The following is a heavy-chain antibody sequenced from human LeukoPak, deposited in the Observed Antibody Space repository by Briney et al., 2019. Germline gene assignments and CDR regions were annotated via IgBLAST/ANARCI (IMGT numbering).Heavy chain of an antibody. J-gene: IGHJ4*02. Sequence: GGSLRLSCAASGFTFSSYAMHWVRQAPGKGLEWVAVISYDGSNKYYADSVKGRFTISRDNSKNTLYLQMSSLRAEDTAVYYCARDTARYFDYWGQGTLVTVSS. D-gene: IGHD2-21*02. CDR3: ARDTARYFDY. CDR2: ISYDGSNK. V-gene: IGHV3-30*04. CDR1: GFTFSSYA.